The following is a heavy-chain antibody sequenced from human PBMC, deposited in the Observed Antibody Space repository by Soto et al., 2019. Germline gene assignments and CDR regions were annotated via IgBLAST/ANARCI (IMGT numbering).Heavy chain of an antibody. CDR1: GFTFSSYW. CDR2: IKQDGSEK. D-gene: IGHD4-17*01. J-gene: IGHJ6*02. CDR3: ARDRWFRGTTAYYYYGMDV. Sequence: PGGSLRLSCAASGFTFSSYWMSWVRQAPGKGLEWVANIKQDGSEKYYVDSVKGRFTISRDNAKNSLYLQMNSLRAEDTAVYYCARDRWFRGTTAYYYYGMDVWGQGTTVTVSS. V-gene: IGHV3-7*01.